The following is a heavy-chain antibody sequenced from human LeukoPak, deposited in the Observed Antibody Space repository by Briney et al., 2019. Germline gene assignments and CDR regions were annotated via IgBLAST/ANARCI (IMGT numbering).Heavy chain of an antibody. Sequence: GGSLRLSCVASEFPFSGYWMTWVRQAPGRGLECVATIKEDGSEKYYVDSVQGRFIISRDNAKNSLYLQMNSLRAEDTAVYYCARRGYYDSSGYDCWGQGTLVTVSS. CDR3: ARRGYYDSSGYDC. CDR2: IKEDGSEK. J-gene: IGHJ4*02. CDR1: EFPFSGYW. V-gene: IGHV3-7*01. D-gene: IGHD3-22*01.